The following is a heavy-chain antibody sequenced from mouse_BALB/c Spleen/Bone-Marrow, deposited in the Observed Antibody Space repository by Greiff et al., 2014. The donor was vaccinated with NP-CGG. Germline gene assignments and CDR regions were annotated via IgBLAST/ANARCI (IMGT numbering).Heavy chain of an antibody. CDR3: ARKGAMITHYYAMDY. D-gene: IGHD2-4*01. J-gene: IGHJ4*01. CDR1: GFTFSSFG. V-gene: IGHV5-17*02. Sequence: EVKLVESGGGLVQPGGSRKLSCAASGFTFSSFGMHWVRQAPEKGLEWVAYISNGSSTIYYADTVKGRFTISRDNPKNTLFLQMTRLRSEDTAKYYCARKGAMITHYYAMDYWGQGTSVTVSS. CDR2: ISNGSSTI.